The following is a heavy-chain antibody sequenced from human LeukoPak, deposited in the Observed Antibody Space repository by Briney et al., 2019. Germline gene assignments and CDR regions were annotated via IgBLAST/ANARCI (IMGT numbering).Heavy chain of an antibody. CDR2: IYYSGNT. Sequence: SETLSLTCSVSGGSISSSSYYWGWIRQPPGKGLEWIGTIYYSGNTYYNPSLKSRVTISVDTSKNQFSLKLSSVTAADTAVYFCASHCSHNYFYYMDVWGKGITVTVSS. D-gene: IGHD6-19*01. CDR1: GGSISSSSYY. J-gene: IGHJ6*03. V-gene: IGHV4-39*01. CDR3: ASHCSHNYFYYMDV.